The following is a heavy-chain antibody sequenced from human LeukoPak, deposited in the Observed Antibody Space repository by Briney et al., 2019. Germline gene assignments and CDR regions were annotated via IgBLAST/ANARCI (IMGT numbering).Heavy chain of an antibody. V-gene: IGHV3-23*01. CDR1: GFTFSDYA. CDR3: AKDRSIGTYYTFDH. D-gene: IGHD1-26*01. CDR2: ISGNGLMT. Sequence: PGGSLRLSCAASGFTFSDYAMTWVRQAPGKGLERVATISGNGLMTYYADSVKGRFTVSGDNSKNTLYLQMSSLTAADTAVYYCAKDRSIGTYYTFDHWGQGTLVTVSS. J-gene: IGHJ4*02.